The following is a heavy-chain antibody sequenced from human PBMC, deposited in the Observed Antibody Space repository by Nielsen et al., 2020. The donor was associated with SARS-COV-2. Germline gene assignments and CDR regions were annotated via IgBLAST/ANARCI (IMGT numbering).Heavy chain of an antibody. CDR1: GGSVSSSSYY. CDR3: ARLLFYSSSWSNYYYYGMDV. J-gene: IGHJ6*02. Sequence: SETLSLTCTVSGGSVSSSSYYWGWIRQPPGKGLEWIGSIYYSGSTYYNPSLKSRVTISVDTSKSQFSLKLSSVTAADTAVYYCARLLFYSSSWSNYYYYGMDVWGQGTTVTVSS. CDR2: IYYSGST. D-gene: IGHD6-13*01. V-gene: IGHV4-39*01.